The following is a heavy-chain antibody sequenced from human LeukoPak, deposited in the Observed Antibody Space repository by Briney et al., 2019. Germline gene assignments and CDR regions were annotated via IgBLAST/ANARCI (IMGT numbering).Heavy chain of an antibody. D-gene: IGHD2-8*01. CDR3: TRDHCTCINDYEYNSYCLDV. CDR2: VNPNSGGT. V-gene: IGHV1-2*02. CDR1: GYTFTAYY. J-gene: IGHJ6*02. Sequence: ASVKVSCKPSGYTFTAYYIHSGRRAPGQGLEWMGWVNPNSGGTESAQKFQGRVTMTRDTSISTAYMELSRLRSDDTDVYYCTRDHCTCINDYEYNSYCLDVWGQGTTVTVSS.